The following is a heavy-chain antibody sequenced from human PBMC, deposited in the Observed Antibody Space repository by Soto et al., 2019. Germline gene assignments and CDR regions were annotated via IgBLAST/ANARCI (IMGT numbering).Heavy chain of an antibody. CDR2: IYPGDSDT. Sequence: LGESLKISCKGSGYRVTSYWIGWVLQIPRKGLEWMGIIYPGDSDTRYSPSFQGQVTISVDKSISTAYLQWSGLEASDTAVYYCARRRHEGHFFYGMDVWGKGTTVTVAS. V-gene: IGHV5-51*01. J-gene: IGHJ6*04. CDR1: GYRVTSYW. CDR3: ARRRHEGHFFYGMDV.